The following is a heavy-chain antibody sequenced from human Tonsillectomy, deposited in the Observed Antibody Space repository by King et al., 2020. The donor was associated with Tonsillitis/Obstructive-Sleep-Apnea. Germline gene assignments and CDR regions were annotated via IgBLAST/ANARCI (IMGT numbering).Heavy chain of an antibody. CDR2: INHSGST. V-gene: IGHV4-34*01. J-gene: IGHJ4*02. D-gene: IGHD3-3*01. Sequence: VQLQQWGAGLLKPSETLSLTCAVYGGSFSGYYWSWIRQPPGKGLEWIGEINHSGSTNYNPSLKSRVTISVDTSKNQFSLKLSSVTDADTAVYYCARGRRGYYDFWRGYYGYWGQGTLVTVSS. CDR1: GGSFSGYY. CDR3: ARGRRGYYDFWRGYYGY.